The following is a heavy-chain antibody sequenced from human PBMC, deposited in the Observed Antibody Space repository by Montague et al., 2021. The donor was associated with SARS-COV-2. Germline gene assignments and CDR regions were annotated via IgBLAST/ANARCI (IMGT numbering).Heavy chain of an antibody. V-gene: IGHV3-48*03. D-gene: IGHD5-24*01. CDR2: ISSSGSTI. CDR3: ASDSGIEIPDYYYSMDV. Sequence: SLRLSCAASGFTFSSYEMNWVRQAPGKELEWVSYISSSGSTIYYADSVKGRFTISRDNAKNSLYLQMNSLRAEDTAIYYCASDSGIEIPDYYYSMDVWGQGTTVTVSS. CDR1: GFTFSSYE. J-gene: IGHJ6*02.